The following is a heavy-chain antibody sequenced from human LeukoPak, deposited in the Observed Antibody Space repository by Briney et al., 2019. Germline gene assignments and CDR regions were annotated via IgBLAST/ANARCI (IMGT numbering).Heavy chain of an antibody. CDR1: GYTFTSYG. D-gene: IGHD2-15*01. CDR3: ARLVGGGGYYYYYYMDV. V-gene: IGHV1-18*01. CDR2: ISPYNGNT. Sequence: GASVKVSCKASGYTFTSYGISWVRQAPGQGLEWMGWISPYNGNTNYAQKLQGRVTMTTDTSTSTAYMELRSLRSDDTAVYYCARLVGGGGYYYYYYMDVGSKGATVTISS. J-gene: IGHJ6*03.